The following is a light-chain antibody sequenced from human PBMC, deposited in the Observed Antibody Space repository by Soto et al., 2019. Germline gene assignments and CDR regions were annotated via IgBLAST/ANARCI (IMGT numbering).Light chain of an antibody. J-gene: IGKJ1*01. CDR2: AAS. CDR3: QQYNNWPRT. V-gene: IGKV1-39*01. CDR1: QSISNH. Sequence: DIQMTQSPASLSVSVGDRVILTCRASQSISNHLNWYQQKPGKAPKLLIFAASSLQSGVPSRFSGSRSGTDFTLTISSLQSEDFAVYYCQQYNNWPRTFGQGTKVDIK.